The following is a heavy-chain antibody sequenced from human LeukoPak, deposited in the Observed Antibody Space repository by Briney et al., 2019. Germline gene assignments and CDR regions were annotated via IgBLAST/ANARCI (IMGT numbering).Heavy chain of an antibody. Sequence: PGGSLRLSCAASGFTFSGHAMHWVRQVPGKGLEWVAVTSKDGSDKYYADSVKGRFTISRDNSRNSLYLQMNSLRAEDTAVYYCARGAYGSGSYPWAFDYWGQGTLVTVSS. V-gene: IGHV3-30*03. CDR2: TSKDGSDK. CDR3: ARGAYGSGSYPWAFDY. CDR1: GFTFSGHA. J-gene: IGHJ4*02. D-gene: IGHD3-10*01.